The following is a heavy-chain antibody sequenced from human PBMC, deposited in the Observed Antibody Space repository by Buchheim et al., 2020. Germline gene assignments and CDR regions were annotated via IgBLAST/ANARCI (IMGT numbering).Heavy chain of an antibody. J-gene: IGHJ6*02. CDR1: GGSFSGYY. D-gene: IGHD3-3*01. CDR3: ASGGLHYDFWSGYRRHYGMDV. V-gene: IGHV4-34*01. Sequence: QVQLQQWGAGLLKPSETLSLTCAVYGGSFSGYYWSWIRQPPGKGLEWIGEINHSGSTNYNPSLKSRATIPVDTPKNQFSLKLSSVTAADTAVYYCASGGLHYDFWSGYRRHYGMDVWGQGTT. CDR2: INHSGST.